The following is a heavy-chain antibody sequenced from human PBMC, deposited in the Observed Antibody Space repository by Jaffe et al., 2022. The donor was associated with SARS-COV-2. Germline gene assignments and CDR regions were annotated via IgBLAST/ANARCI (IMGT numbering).Heavy chain of an antibody. CDR2: ISSSSSYI. V-gene: IGHV3-21*01. CDR3: ARNRPPYYYDSSGYYPYYFDY. D-gene: IGHD3-22*01. CDR1: GFTFSSYS. J-gene: IGHJ4*02. Sequence: EVQLVESGGGLVKPGGSLRLSCAASGFTFSSYSMNWVRQAPGKGLEWVSSISSSSSYIYYADSVKGRFTISRDNAKNSLYLQMNSLRAEDTAVYYCARNRPPYYYDSSGYYPYYFDYWGQGTLVTVSS.